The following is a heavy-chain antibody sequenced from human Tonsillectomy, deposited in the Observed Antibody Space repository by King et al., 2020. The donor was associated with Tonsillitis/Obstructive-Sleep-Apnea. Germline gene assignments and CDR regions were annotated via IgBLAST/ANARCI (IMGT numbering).Heavy chain of an antibody. D-gene: IGHD3-10*01. V-gene: IGHV1-46*01. Sequence: VQLVQSGAEVKKPGASVRVFCKASGYTFSRYYIHWVRQAPGQWLEWVGIINPSTGFTTYAQKFQVRVTMTRDTSTSTIYMELSGLRSEDTAMYYCARDTPLDRVIDYWGQGTMVTVS. CDR1: GYTFSRYY. J-gene: IGHJ4*02. CDR3: ARDTPLDRVIDY. CDR2: INPSTGFT.